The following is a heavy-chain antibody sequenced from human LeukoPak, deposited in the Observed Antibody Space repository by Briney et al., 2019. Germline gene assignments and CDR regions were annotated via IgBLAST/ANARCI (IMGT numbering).Heavy chain of an antibody. D-gene: IGHD1-7*01. CDR3: AKGAGKNYYFDY. J-gene: IGHJ4*02. CDR2: ISYDGRNK. V-gene: IGHV3-30*18. CDR1: GLTFSRYG. Sequence: GGSLRLSCAASGLTFSRYGMHWVRQAPGKGLEWVAVISYDGRNKYYADSVKGRFTISRDNSKNTLYLQMNSLRPEDTAVYYCAKGAGKNYYFDYWGQGTLVTVSS.